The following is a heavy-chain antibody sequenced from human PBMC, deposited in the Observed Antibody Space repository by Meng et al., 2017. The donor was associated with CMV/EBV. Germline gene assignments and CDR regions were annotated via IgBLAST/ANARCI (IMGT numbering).Heavy chain of an antibody. Sequence: QRRESGPGLVKPSETLSLTCTVSGGSISSSSYYWGWIRQPPGKGLEWIGSIYYSGSTYYNPSLKSRVTISVDTSKNQFSLKLSSVTAADTAVYYCARGGIAAAGLHWGQGTLVTVSS. CDR2: IYYSGST. D-gene: IGHD6-13*01. CDR3: ARGGIAAAGLH. J-gene: IGHJ4*02. CDR1: GGSISSSSYY. V-gene: IGHV4-39*07.